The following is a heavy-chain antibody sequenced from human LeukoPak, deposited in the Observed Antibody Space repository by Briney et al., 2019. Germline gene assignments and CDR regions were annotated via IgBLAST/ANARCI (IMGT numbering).Heavy chain of an antibody. J-gene: IGHJ6*02. CDR1: GYSFTTYW. V-gene: IGHV5-51*01. Sequence: GESLKISCKGSGYSFTTYWIAWVRQVPGKGLEWMGIIHPRDSDIRYNPPFQGQVTISADKSISTAYLQWSSLKASDTAMYYCARRDGYNYNYYYGMDVWGQGTTVTVSS. D-gene: IGHD5-24*01. CDR2: IHPRDSDI. CDR3: ARRDGYNYNYYYGMDV.